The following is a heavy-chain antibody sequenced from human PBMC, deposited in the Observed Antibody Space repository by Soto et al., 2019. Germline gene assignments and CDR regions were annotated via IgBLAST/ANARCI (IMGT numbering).Heavy chain of an antibody. D-gene: IGHD4-17*01. CDR3: ARSFYGDYDDY. J-gene: IGHJ4*02. V-gene: IGHV4-31*03. CDR2: IYYSGST. CDR1: GGSISSGGYY. Sequence: QVQLQESGPGLVKPSQTLSLTCTVSGGSISSGGYYWSWIRQHPGKGLEWIGYIYYSGSTYYNPSLKRRVIISVDTSKNQFSLKLSSVTAADTAVYYCARSFYGDYDDYWGQGTLVTVSS.